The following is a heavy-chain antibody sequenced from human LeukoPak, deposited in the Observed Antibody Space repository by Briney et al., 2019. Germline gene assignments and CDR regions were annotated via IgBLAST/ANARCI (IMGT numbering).Heavy chain of an antibody. V-gene: IGHV3-23*01. J-gene: IGHJ4*02. CDR3: ASHSETDY. Sequence: GGSLRLSCAASGFTFSSYGMSWVRQAPGKGLEWVSAISDSGGSTYYADSVKGRFTISRDNAKNSLYLQMNSLRAEDTAVYYCASHSETDYWGQGTLVTVSS. CDR2: ISDSGGST. D-gene: IGHD4-11*01. CDR1: GFTFSSYG.